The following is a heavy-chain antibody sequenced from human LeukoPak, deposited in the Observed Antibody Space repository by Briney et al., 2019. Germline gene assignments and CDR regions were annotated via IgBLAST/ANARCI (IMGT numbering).Heavy chain of an antibody. Sequence: GGSLRLSCAASGFTVSSNYMSWVRQAPGKGLEWVSVIYSGGSTYYADSVKGRFTVSRDNSKNTLYLQMNSLRAEDTAVYYCARVEPPAGWFDPWGQGTLVTVSS. V-gene: IGHV3-53*01. CDR3: ARVEPPAGWFDP. CDR1: GFTVSSNY. CDR2: IYSGGST. D-gene: IGHD6-25*01. J-gene: IGHJ5*02.